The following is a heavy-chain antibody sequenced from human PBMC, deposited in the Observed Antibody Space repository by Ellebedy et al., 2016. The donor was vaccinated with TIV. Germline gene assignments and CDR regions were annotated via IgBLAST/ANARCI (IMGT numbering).Heavy chain of an antibody. CDR3: VRGWYSSGHCDVLAM. D-gene: IGHD6-19*01. V-gene: IGHV3-30*03. CDR1: GFTFSDSV. CDR2: ISVDGRAV. J-gene: IGHJ3*02. Sequence: GESLKISXVGFGFTFSDSVMHWVRQDPGKGLDWVAGISVDGRAVHYPDSVKGRFTISRDNAQNTVYLQMNSLRLEDTAVYYCVRGWYSSGHCDVLAMWGQGTIATVSS.